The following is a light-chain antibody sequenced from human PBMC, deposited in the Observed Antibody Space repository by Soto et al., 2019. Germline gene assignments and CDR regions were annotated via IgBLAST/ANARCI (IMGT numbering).Light chain of an antibody. CDR2: LGS. CDR1: QSLLHSDGYNY. V-gene: IGKV2-28*01. CDR3: MQALQTPAT. J-gene: IGKJ1*01. Sequence: DIVMTQSPLSLPVTPGEPASISCRSSQSLLHSDGYNYLDWYLQKPGQSPQLLIYLGSNRASGVPDRFSGSGSGTDFTLKISRVAAEDVGVYYCMQALQTPATFDQGTKVEIK.